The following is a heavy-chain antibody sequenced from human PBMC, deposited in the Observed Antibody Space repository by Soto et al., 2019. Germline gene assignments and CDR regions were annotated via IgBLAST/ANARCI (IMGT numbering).Heavy chain of an antibody. CDR1: GGTFSSYA. D-gene: IGHD3-9*01. V-gene: IGHV1-69*13. CDR2: IIPILGTA. CDR3: ARGDYYDILTGSLDYYYGMDV. J-gene: IGHJ6*02. Sequence: GASVKVSCKASGGTFSSYAISWVRQAPGQGLEWMGGIIPILGTANYAQKFQGRVTITADESTSTAYMELSGLRSEDTAVHYCARGDYYDILTGSLDYYYGMDVWGQGTTVTVSS.